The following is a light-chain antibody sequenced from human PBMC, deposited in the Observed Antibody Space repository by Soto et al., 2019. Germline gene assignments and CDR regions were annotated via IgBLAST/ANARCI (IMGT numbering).Light chain of an antibody. CDR2: DVS. CDR1: SSDVGGYDY. Sequence: QSALTQPPSASGSPGQSVTISCTGTSSDVGGYDYVSWYQQYPGKAPKLIIYDVSKRPSGVPDRFSGSKSGNTASLTVSGLQADDEADYYCSSFAGSKTYVFGTGTKVTVL. CDR3: SSFAGSKTYV. V-gene: IGLV2-8*01. J-gene: IGLJ1*01.